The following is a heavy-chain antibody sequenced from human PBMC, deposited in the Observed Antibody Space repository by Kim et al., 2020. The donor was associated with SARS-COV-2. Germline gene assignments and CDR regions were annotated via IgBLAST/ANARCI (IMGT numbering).Heavy chain of an antibody. J-gene: IGHJ5*02. CDR1: GGTFSSYA. V-gene: IGHV1-69*04. CDR3: AREGEQWLVRGRVGWFDP. CDR2: IIPILGIA. Sequence: SVKVSCKSSGGTFSSYAISWVRQAPGQGLEWMGRIIPILGIANYAQKFQGRVTITADKSTSTAYMELSSLRSEDTAVYYCAREGEQWLVRGRVGWFDPWGQGTLVTVSS. D-gene: IGHD6-19*01.